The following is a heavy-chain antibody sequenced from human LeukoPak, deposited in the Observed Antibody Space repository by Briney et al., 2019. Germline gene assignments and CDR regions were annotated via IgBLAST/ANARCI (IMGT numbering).Heavy chain of an antibody. CDR3: ACLTTADAFDI. V-gene: IGHV4-59*01. CDR2: IYDSGSI. D-gene: IGHD3-22*01. Sequence: SETLSLTCTVSGGSIGSYYWSWIRQPPGKGLEWIGYIYDSGSINYNPSLKSRVTISVDTSKNQFSLKLSSVTAADTAVYYCACLTTADAFDIWGQGTMVTVSS. CDR1: GGSIGSYY. J-gene: IGHJ3*02.